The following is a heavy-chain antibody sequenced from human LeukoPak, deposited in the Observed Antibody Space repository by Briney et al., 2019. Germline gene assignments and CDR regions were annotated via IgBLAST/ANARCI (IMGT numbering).Heavy chain of an antibody. CDR3: SAYQLPPENCFDP. J-gene: IGHJ5*02. V-gene: IGHV3-15*01. Sequence: GGSLRLSCAASGFTFSNARMAWVRQAPGKGLEWVGRIKSKPDGETTHYAAPVKGRFTISRDDSKNTLYLQMDSLKTEDTAVYYCSAYQLPPENCFDPWGQGTLVTVSS. D-gene: IGHD2-2*01. CDR2: IKSKPDGETT. CDR1: GFTFSNAR.